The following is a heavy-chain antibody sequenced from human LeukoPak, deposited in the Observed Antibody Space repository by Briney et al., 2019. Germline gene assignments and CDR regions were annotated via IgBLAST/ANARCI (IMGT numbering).Heavy chain of an antibody. CDR3: ARVICSGDSCRFDY. Sequence: PSETLSLTCTVSGGSISSYYWNWIRQPAGKGLEWIGRIHTSGSTNYNPSLKSRVTMSVDTSKNQFSLKLSSVTAADTAVYYCARVICSGDSCRFDYWGQGTLVTVSS. D-gene: IGHD2-15*01. V-gene: IGHV4-4*07. CDR2: IHTSGST. CDR1: GGSISSYY. J-gene: IGHJ4*02.